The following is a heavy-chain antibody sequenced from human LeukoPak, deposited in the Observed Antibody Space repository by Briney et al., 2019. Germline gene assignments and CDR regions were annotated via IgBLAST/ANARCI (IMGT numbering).Heavy chain of an antibody. Sequence: SETLSLTCAVYGGSFSGYYWSWIRQPPGKGLEWIGEINHSGSTNYNPSLKSRVTISVDTSKNQFSLKLSSVTAADTAVYYCAGTLKYYYHSSGNGGLVPDYYYYMDVWGKGTTVTVSS. J-gene: IGHJ6*03. CDR3: AGTLKYYYHSSGNGGLVPDYYYYMDV. V-gene: IGHV4-34*01. CDR2: INHSGST. CDR1: GGSFSGYY. D-gene: IGHD3-22*01.